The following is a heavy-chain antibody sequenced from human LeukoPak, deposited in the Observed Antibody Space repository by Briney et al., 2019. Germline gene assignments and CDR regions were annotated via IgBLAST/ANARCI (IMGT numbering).Heavy chain of an antibody. CDR2: IKQDGSEK. Sequence: PGGSLRLSCAASGFTFSSYWMNWVRQAPGKGLEWVANIKQDGSEKYYVDSVKGRFTISRDNAENSLYLQMNSLRAEDTAVYYCARGTRPYAIFGVVTHPGYWGQGTLVTVSS. J-gene: IGHJ4*02. CDR1: GFTFSSYW. V-gene: IGHV3-7*01. D-gene: IGHD3-3*01. CDR3: ARGTRPYAIFGVVTHPGY.